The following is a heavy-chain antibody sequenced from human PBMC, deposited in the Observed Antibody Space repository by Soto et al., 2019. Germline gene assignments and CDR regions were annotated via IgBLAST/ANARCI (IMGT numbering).Heavy chain of an antibody. CDR1: GFTFSSYA. D-gene: IGHD2-21*02. V-gene: IGHV3-30-3*01. CDR3: ARAGHDVVVTAPGENWFDP. Sequence: SLRLSCAASGFTFSSYAMHWVRQAPGKGLEWVAVISYDGSNKYYADSVKGRFTISRDNSKNTLYLQMNSLRAEDTAVYYCARAGHDVVVTAPGENWFDPWGQGTLVTVSS. CDR2: ISYDGSNK. J-gene: IGHJ5*02.